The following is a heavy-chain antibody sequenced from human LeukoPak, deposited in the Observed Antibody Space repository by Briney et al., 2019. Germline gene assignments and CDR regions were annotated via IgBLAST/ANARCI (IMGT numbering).Heavy chain of an antibody. J-gene: IGHJ4*02. D-gene: IGHD3-3*01. CDR1: GFTFSSYG. Sequence: PGGSLRLSCAASGFTFSSYGMHWVRQAPGKGLEWAAFIRYDGSNKYYADSVKGRFTISRDNSKNTLYLQMNSLRAEDTAVYYCAKEMTRSITIFGVVTHLGPFDYWGQGTLVTVSS. V-gene: IGHV3-30*02. CDR2: IRYDGSNK. CDR3: AKEMTRSITIFGVVTHLGPFDY.